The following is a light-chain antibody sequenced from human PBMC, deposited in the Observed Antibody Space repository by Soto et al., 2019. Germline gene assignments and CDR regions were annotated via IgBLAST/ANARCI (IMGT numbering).Light chain of an antibody. V-gene: IGLV3-9*01. CDR2: RDT. CDR3: QVWDSSTGVV. J-gene: IGLJ2*01. Sequence: SYELTQPPSVSVVLGQSARITCGGDFIGTKNVHWYRQKPGQAPVLVIHRDTNRPSGIPERISGSNSGNTATLTISRAQVGDEADYYCQVWDSSTGVVFGGGTKLTVL. CDR1: FIGTKN.